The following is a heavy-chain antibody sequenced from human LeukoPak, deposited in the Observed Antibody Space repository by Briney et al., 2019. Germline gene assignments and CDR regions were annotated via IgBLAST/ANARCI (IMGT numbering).Heavy chain of an antibody. Sequence: SETLSLTCAVYGGSFSVYYWSWIRQPPGKGLEWIGEINHSGSTNYNPSLKSRVTISVDTSKNQFSLKLSSVTAADTAVYYCARADSSGWYQFDYWGQGTLVTVSS. CDR3: ARADSSGWYQFDY. CDR2: INHSGST. CDR1: GGSFSVYY. V-gene: IGHV4-34*01. D-gene: IGHD6-19*01. J-gene: IGHJ4*02.